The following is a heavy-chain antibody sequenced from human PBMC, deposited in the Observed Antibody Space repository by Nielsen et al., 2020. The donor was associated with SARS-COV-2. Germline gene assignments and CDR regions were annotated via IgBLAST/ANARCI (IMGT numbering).Heavy chain of an antibody. J-gene: IGHJ3*02. V-gene: IGHV4-39*07. CDR3: ARDAFDI. CDR2: IYYSGST. Sequence: SETLSLTCTVSGGSISSSSYYWGWIRQPPGKGLEWIGSIYYSGSTYYNPSLKSRVTISVDTSRNQFSLKLSSVTAADTAVYYCARDAFDIWGQGTMVTVSS. CDR1: GGSISSSSYY.